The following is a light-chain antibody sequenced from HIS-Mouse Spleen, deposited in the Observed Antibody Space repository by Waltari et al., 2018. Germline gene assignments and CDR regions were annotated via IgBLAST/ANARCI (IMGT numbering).Light chain of an antibody. Sequence: QDPAVSVALGQTVRITCQGDSLRSYYASWYQQKPGQAPVLVIYGKNNRPSGIPDRFSGSSSGNTASLTITGAQAEDEADYYCNSRDSSGNHVVFGGGTKVTVL. CDR3: NSRDSSGNHVV. V-gene: IGLV3-19*01. CDR1: SLRSYY. J-gene: IGLJ2*01. CDR2: GKN.